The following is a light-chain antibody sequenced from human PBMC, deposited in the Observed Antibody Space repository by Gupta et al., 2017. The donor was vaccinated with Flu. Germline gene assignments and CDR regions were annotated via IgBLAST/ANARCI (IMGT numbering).Light chain of an antibody. Sequence: PAPLSRSSGESATLSCRASQCVSSYLAWYQQNPGQAPRLLIYDASNRATGIPARFSGSGSGTDFTLTISSLEPEDFAVYYCQQRSNWPLTFGGGTKVEIK. CDR1: QCVSSY. V-gene: IGKV3-11*01. CDR2: DAS. CDR3: QQRSNWPLT. J-gene: IGKJ4*01.